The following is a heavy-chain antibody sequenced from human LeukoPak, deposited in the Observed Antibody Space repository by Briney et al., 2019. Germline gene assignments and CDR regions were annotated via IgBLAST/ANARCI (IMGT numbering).Heavy chain of an antibody. V-gene: IGHV3-21*01. CDR1: GFTFSSYS. CDR2: ISSTSHYK. D-gene: IGHD6-13*01. Sequence: GGSLRLSCAASGFTFSSYSMNWVRQAPGKGLEWVSSISSTSHYKYYADSVKGRFTISRDNAKNSLYLQMNSLRAEDTAVYYCASRAAAHWYFDLWGRGTLVTVSS. J-gene: IGHJ2*01. CDR3: ASRAAAHWYFDL.